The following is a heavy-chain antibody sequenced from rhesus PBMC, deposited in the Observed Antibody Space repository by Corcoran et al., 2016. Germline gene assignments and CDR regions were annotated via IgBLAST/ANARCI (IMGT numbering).Heavy chain of an antibody. CDR3: ARGLEYWSSTYCSGDAFDF. CDR1: GFSLTTSGMG. CDR2: IYWDDDK. J-gene: IGHJ3*01. D-gene: IGHD2-15*01. V-gene: IGHV2-174*01. Sequence: QVTLKESGPALVKPTQTLTLTCTFSGFSLTTSGMGVGWIRQPPGKALEWLALIYWDDDKRYRTSLTSRLTIPKDTAKNQVVLTMTNMDPVDTATYYCARGLEYWSSTYCSGDAFDFWGQGLRVTVSS.